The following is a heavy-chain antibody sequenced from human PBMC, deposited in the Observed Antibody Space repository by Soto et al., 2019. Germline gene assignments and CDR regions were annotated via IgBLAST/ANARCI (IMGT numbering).Heavy chain of an antibody. J-gene: IGHJ6*02. CDR1: GFTFSSYG. Sequence: PGGSLRLCCAASGFTFSSYGMHWVRQAPGKGLEWVAVISYDGSNKYYADSVKGRFTISRDDSKNTLYLQMNSLRAEDTAVYYCAKDRVVTTFPYYGMDVWGQGTTVTVSS. CDR2: ISYDGSNK. V-gene: IGHV3-30*18. D-gene: IGHD2-21*02. CDR3: AKDRVVTTFPYYGMDV.